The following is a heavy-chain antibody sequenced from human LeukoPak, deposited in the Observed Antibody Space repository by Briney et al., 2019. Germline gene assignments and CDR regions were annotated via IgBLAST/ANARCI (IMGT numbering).Heavy chain of an antibody. CDR3: ARGNFYDSSGYYRDYYYYGMDV. D-gene: IGHD3-22*01. V-gene: IGHV4-61*01. CDR1: GGSVSSGSYY. J-gene: IGHJ6*02. Sequence: SETLSLTCTVSGGSVSSGSYYWSWIRQPPGKGLEWIGYIYYSGSTNYNPSLKSRVTISVDTSKNQFSLKLSSVTAADTAVYYCARGNFYDSSGYYRDYYYYGMDVWGQGTTVTVSS. CDR2: IYYSGST.